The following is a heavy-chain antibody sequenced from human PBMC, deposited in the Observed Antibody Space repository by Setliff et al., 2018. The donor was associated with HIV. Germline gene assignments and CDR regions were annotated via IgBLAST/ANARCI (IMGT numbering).Heavy chain of an antibody. Sequence: ASVKVSCKASGYTFSKYGVTWVRQAPGQGLEWMGWISVQSVNTNYAQKFQGRVTMTTDTSTSTTYMELRSLRSDDTAVYYCTRDGSLKATTFDYWGQGTLVTVSS. D-gene: IGHD1-7*01. CDR3: TRDGSLKATTFDY. CDR2: ISVQSVNT. J-gene: IGHJ4*02. CDR1: GYTFSKYG. V-gene: IGHV1-18*01.